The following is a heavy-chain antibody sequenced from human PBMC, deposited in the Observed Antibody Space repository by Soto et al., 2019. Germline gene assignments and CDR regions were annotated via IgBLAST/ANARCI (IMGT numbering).Heavy chain of an antibody. CDR2: IYYSGST. V-gene: IGHV4-31*03. D-gene: IGHD3-22*01. J-gene: IGHJ6*02. CDR1: GGSISSGGYY. Sequence: QVQLQESGPGLVKPSQTLSLTCTVSGGSISSGGYYWSWIRQHPGKGLEWIGYIYYSGSTYYNPSLKSRVTISVDTSKHQFSLKLSSVTAADTAVYYCARDTSDSSGSPYYYYGMDVWGQGTTVTVSS. CDR3: ARDTSDSSGSPYYYYGMDV.